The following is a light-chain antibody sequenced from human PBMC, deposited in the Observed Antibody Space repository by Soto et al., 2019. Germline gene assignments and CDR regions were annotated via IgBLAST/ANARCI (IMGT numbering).Light chain of an antibody. CDR2: MVS. CDR3: MQGTHWPPT. Sequence: DVVLTQSPPSLPVTLGQPASISCRSSQSLVYRDGNTHLNWFQQRPGQSPRRLIYMVSTRDSGVPDRFSGSGSGTDFTLKIIGVEAEDVGVYYCMQGTHWPPTFGQGTKVEIK. J-gene: IGKJ1*01. V-gene: IGKV2-30*01. CDR1: QSLVYRDGNTH.